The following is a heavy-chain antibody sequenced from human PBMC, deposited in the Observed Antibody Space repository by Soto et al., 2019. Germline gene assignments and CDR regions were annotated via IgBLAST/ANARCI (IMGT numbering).Heavy chain of an antibody. CDR2: IIPILGIA. D-gene: IGHD2-21*02. CDR1: GGTFSSYT. V-gene: IGHV1-69*04. J-gene: IGHJ4*02. CDR3: AREAYCGGDCYSGYYFDY. Sequence: ASVKVSCKASGGTFSSYTISWVRQAPGQGLEWMGRIIPILGIANYAQKFQGRVTITADKSTSTAYMELSSLRSEDTAVYYCAREAYCGGDCYSGYYFDYWGQGTLVTVSS.